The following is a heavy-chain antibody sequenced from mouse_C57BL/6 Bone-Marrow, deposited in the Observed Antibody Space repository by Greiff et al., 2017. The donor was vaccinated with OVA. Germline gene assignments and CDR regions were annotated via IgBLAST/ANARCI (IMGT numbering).Heavy chain of an antibody. Sequence: VQLQQSGPELVKPGASVKFSCKASGYAFSSSWMNWVKQRPGKGLEWIGRIDPGDGDTNYNRKFKGKATLTADKSSSTAYMQLSSLTSEDSAVYFCARPFYYDNDPYDFGYWGQGTTLTVSS. CDR3: ARPFYYDNDPYDFGY. V-gene: IGHV1-82*01. D-gene: IGHD2-4*01. CDR1: GYAFSSSW. CDR2: IDPGDGDT. J-gene: IGHJ2*01.